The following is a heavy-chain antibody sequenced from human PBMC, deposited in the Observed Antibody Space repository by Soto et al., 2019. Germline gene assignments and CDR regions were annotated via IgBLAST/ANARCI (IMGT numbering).Heavy chain of an antibody. CDR1: GGSISSYY. D-gene: IGHD7-27*01. CDR2: IYYSGST. J-gene: IGHJ4*02. V-gene: IGHV4-59*01. CDR3: ARVDTWGSNGYFDY. Sequence: SETLSLTCTVSGGSISSYYWSWIRQPPGKGLEWIGYIYYSGSTNYNPSLKSRVTISVDTSKNQFSLKLSSVTAADTAVYYCARVDTWGSNGYFDYWGQGTLVTVSS.